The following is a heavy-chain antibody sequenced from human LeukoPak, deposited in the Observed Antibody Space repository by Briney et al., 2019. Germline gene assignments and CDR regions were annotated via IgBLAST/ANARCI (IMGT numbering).Heavy chain of an antibody. CDR1: GFTFSRYG. D-gene: IGHD1-26*01. CDR3: ARPLVGDALDY. Sequence: PGGSLRLSCAASGFTFSRYGMHWVRQAPGKGLEWVAVIWYDGSNEYYADSVKGRFTIFRDYSKNTLHLQMNSLRAEDTAVYYCARPLVGDALDYWGQGTLVTVSS. CDR2: IWYDGSNE. J-gene: IGHJ4*02. V-gene: IGHV3-33*01.